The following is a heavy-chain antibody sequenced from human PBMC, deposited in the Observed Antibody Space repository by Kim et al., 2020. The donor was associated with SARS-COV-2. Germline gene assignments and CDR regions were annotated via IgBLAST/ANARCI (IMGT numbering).Heavy chain of an antibody. Sequence: GGSLRLSCAASGVTFSSYGMSWVRQAPGKGLEWVSTSGGGGGTYYADSVKGRFTISRDNSKKTLYLQMNSLRAEDTAVYYCAKGGGGYLDYWGQGTLVTVSS. CDR1: GVTFSSYG. D-gene: IGHD2-15*01. V-gene: IGHV3-23*01. CDR3: AKGGGGYLDY. J-gene: IGHJ4*02. CDR2: SGGGGGT.